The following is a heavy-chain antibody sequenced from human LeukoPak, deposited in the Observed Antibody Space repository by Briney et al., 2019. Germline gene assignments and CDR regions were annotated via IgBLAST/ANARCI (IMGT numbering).Heavy chain of an antibody. CDR1: GGSISSGDYY. V-gene: IGHV4-30-4*08. CDR2: IYYSGST. D-gene: IGHD6-13*01. CDR3: ARDGSSSWLDY. Sequence: PSQTLSLTCTVSGGSISSGDYYWSWLRQPPGKGLEWIGYIYYSGSTYYNPSLKSRVTISVDTSKNQFSLKLSSVTAADTAVYYCARDGSSSWLDYWGQGTLVTVSS. J-gene: IGHJ4*02.